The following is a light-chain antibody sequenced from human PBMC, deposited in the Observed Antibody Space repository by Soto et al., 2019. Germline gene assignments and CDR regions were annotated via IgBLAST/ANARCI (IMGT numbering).Light chain of an antibody. CDR2: KAS. CDR3: QHYNSYSEA. CDR1: QTISSW. J-gene: IGKJ1*01. Sequence: DIQMTQSPSTLSGSVGDRVTITCRASQTISSWLAWYQQKPGKAPKLLIYKASTLKSGVPSRFSGSGSGTEFTLTISSPQPDDFATYYCQHYNSYSEALGQGTTV. V-gene: IGKV1-5*03.